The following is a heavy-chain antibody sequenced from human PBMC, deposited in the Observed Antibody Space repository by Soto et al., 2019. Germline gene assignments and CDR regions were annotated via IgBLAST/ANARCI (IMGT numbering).Heavy chain of an antibody. CDR3: ARGPGGPDGPGDY. CDR2: INAGNGNT. CDR1: GYTFTSYA. J-gene: IGHJ4*02. V-gene: IGHV1-3*01. D-gene: IGHD2-15*01. Sequence: QVQLVQSGAEVKKPGASVKVSCKASGYTFTSYAMHWVRQAPGQRLEWMGWINAGNGNTKYSQKFQGRVTITRDTSASTAYMELSSLRSEDTALYYCARGPGGPDGPGDYWGQGNLVTVSS.